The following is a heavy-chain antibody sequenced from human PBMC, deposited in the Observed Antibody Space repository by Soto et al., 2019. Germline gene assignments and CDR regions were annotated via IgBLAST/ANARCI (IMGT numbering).Heavy chain of an antibody. Sequence: GGSLRLSCAASGFTFSSYAMSWVRQAPGKGLEWVSAISGSGGSTYYADSVKDRFTISRDNSKNTLYLQMNSLRAEDTAVYYCAKQKSNYDIFPYYMDVWGKGTTVTVSS. CDR3: AKQKSNYDIFPYYMDV. D-gene: IGHD3-9*01. CDR2: ISGSGGST. J-gene: IGHJ6*03. V-gene: IGHV3-23*01. CDR1: GFTFSSYA.